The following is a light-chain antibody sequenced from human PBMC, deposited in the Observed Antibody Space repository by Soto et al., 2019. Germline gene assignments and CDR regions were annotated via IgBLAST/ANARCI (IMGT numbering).Light chain of an antibody. CDR3: QQYGSSPPIT. CDR1: QSVSSSY. J-gene: IGKJ5*01. CDR2: GAS. V-gene: IGKV3-20*01. Sequence: EIVLTQSPGTLSLSPGERATLSCRASQSVSSSYLAWYQQRPGQAPRLLIYGASSRAPGIPDRFSGSGSGTDFTLTLSRLEPEDFAVYYCQQYGSSPPITFGQGTRLEIK.